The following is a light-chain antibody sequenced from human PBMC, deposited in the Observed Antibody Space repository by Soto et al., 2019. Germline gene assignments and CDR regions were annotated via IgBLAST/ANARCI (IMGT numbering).Light chain of an antibody. CDR3: QQYTNWLPNT. V-gene: IGKV3-15*01. J-gene: IGKJ5*01. Sequence: EIVLTQTPGTLSLSLWESATLSFRASQRVYSNLAWYQQRPGQAPRLLIYGASTRATGVPARFSGRGSGTEFTLTISSLQSEDFAIYYCQQYTNWLPNTFGQGGLLEIK. CDR1: QRVYSN. CDR2: GAS.